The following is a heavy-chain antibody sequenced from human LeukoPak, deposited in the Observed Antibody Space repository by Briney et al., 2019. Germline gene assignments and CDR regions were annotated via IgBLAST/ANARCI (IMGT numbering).Heavy chain of an antibody. CDR1: GDSVSSNSAA. V-gene: IGHV6-1*01. CDR2: TYYRSKWYN. CDR3: ARAQAYSGRIFDY. D-gene: IGHD1-26*01. J-gene: IGHJ4*02. Sequence: SQTLSLTCAISGDSVSSNSAAWNWIRQSPSRGLEWLGRTYYRSKWYNEYAVPVKSRITINPDTSKNQFSLQLNSVTPEDTALYYCARAQAYSGRIFDYWGQGTLVTVSS.